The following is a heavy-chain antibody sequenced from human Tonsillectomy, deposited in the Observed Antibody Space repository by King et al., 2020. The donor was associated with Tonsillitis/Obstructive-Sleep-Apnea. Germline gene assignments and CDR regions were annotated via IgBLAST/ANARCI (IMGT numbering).Heavy chain of an antibody. V-gene: IGHV3-11*05. CDR1: GFTFSDYY. J-gene: IGHJ4*02. D-gene: IGHD3-10*01. Sequence: VQLVESGGGLVKPGGSLRLSCAASGFTFSDYYMSWLRQAPGKGLEWVSYITSSSSYTNYADSVKGRFTISRDNAKNSLYLQMNSLRAEDTAVYYCARAVNYYGSGSPPYYFDYWGQGTLVTVSS. CDR2: ITSSSSYT. CDR3: ARAVNYYGSGSPPYYFDY.